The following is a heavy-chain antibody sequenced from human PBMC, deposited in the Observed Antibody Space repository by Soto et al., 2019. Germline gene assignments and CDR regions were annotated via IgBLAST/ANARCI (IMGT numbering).Heavy chain of an antibody. CDR3: AKLGYDQWDYFDY. D-gene: IGHD5-12*01. Sequence: GGSLRLSCAASGFTFSSYSVNWVRQAPGKGLEWVSYISSSSSTIYYADSVKGRFTISRDNAKNPLYLQMNSLRAEDTAVYYCAKLGYDQWDYFDYWGQGTLVTVSS. V-gene: IGHV3-48*01. J-gene: IGHJ4*02. CDR2: ISSSSSTI. CDR1: GFTFSSYS.